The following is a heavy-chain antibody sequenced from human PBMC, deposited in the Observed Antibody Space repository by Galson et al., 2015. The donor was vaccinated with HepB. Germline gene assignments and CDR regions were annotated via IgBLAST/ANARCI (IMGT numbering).Heavy chain of an antibody. V-gene: IGHV5-51*03. D-gene: IGHD6-6*01. J-gene: IGHJ4*02. CDR2: IYPGDSDT. CDR1: GSSFSDYW. Sequence: QSGAEVKKPGESLKIFCEGSGSSFSDYWIGWVRQMPGKGLEWMGIIYPGDSDTRYSPSFQGQVTISADKSIRTAYLEWGSLKASDTAMYYCARSYSSSSSFDYWGQGTLVTVSS. CDR3: ARSYSSSSSFDY.